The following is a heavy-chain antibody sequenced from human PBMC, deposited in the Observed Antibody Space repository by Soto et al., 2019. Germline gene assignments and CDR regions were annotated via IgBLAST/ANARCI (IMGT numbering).Heavy chain of an antibody. V-gene: IGHV3-49*04. CDR3: TGSMTPYGMDV. J-gene: IGHJ6*02. D-gene: IGHD3-22*01. Sequence: GGSLRLSCTASGFTFGDYAMSWVRQAPGKGLEWVGFIRSKAYDGTTEYAASVKGRSTISRDDSKSIAYLQMNSLKTEDTAVYYCTGSMTPYGMDVWGQGTTVTVSS. CDR2: IRSKAYDGTT. CDR1: GFTFGDYA.